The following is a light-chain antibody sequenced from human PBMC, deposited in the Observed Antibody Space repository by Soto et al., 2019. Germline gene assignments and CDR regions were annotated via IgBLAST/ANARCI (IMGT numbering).Light chain of an antibody. CDR2: DVS. Sequence: QSVLTQPASVSGSPGQSITISCTGTSSDIGGYNDVSWYQQHPGKAPKLMIYDVSNRPSGVSNRSAGNKAGNTAPLTSSGLQAEDEADYYCSSYTSISTRVFGGGTKLTVL. CDR1: SSDIGGYND. CDR3: SSYTSISTRV. V-gene: IGLV2-14*01. J-gene: IGLJ2*01.